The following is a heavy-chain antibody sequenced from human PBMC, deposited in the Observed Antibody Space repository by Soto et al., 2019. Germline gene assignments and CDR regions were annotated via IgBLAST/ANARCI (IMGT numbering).Heavy chain of an antibody. CDR3: AKLSRIAAAGTFDY. Sequence: GGSLRLSCAASGFTFSSFAMGWVRQAPGMGLGWVSAISGSGGSTYYADSVKGRFTISRDNSKNKLFLQMNSLRAEDTAVYYCAKLSRIAAAGTFDYWGQGTLVTVSS. V-gene: IGHV3-23*01. CDR1: GFTFSSFA. J-gene: IGHJ4*02. CDR2: ISGSGGST. D-gene: IGHD6-13*01.